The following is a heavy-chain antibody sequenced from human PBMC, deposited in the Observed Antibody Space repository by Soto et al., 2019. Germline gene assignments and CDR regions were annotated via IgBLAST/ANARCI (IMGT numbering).Heavy chain of an antibody. J-gene: IGHJ2*01. D-gene: IGHD3-3*02. CDR1: GFIFSDFA. CDR3: AIRPADYSHWSVDL. Sequence: DVQLLESGGDLFQPGESLRLSCAASGFIFSDFAISWVLQTPGKGLGWVSAVSVYGGSTHYSDAVKGRFTISSDNSSDTLFLRQNSLRAEHSAVYYRAIRPADYSHWSVDLLCRANLVTVSS. CDR2: VSVYGGST. V-gene: IGHV3-23*01.